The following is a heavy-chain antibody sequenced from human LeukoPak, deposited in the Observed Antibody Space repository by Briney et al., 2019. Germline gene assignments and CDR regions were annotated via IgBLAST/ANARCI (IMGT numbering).Heavy chain of an antibody. J-gene: IGHJ6*02. CDR1: GGTLSTYA. D-gene: IGHD6-19*01. CDR3: ARELSVAVAGTPTGKYGMDV. Sequence: SAKVSCKASGGTLSTYAINWVRQAPGQGLEWMGRIIPVFGTANYAQKFQGRVTITADKSTNTAYMELTSLTSEDTAVFYCARELSVAVAGTPTGKYGMDVWGQGTTV. V-gene: IGHV1-69*06. CDR2: IIPVFGTA.